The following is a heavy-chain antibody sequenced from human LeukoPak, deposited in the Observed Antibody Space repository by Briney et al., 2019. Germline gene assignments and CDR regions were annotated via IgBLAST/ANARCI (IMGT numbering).Heavy chain of an antibody. Sequence: SETLSLTCTVSGGSISSYFWSWIRQPPGKGREWIGHIYNSGSTNYNPSLKSRVTLPAATSKRLSSLMLRSMTAADTAVYYCARDLYCGDGSCNARGFDPGGQGNLVTVSS. D-gene: IGHD2-15*01. J-gene: IGHJ5*02. V-gene: IGHV4-59*01. CDR2: IYNSGST. CDR1: GGSISSYF. CDR3: ARDLYCGDGSCNARGFDP.